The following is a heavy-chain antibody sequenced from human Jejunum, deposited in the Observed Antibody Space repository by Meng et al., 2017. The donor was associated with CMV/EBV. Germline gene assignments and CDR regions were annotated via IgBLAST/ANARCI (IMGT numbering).Heavy chain of an antibody. J-gene: IGHJ4*02. CDR1: GASISSGDFF. V-gene: IGHV4-30-4*01. D-gene: IGHD6-19*01. CDR2: IDNRGST. Sequence: RGSGPAPVRPSQTLSLTCTASGASISSGDFFWSWTRPSPGKGLKYIGYIDNRGSTYYNPSLKSRVTMSMDTSKNQFSLKLTSVTAADTAVYYCARGYSSGWNYFHYWGQGTLVTVSS. CDR3: ARGYSSGWNYFHY.